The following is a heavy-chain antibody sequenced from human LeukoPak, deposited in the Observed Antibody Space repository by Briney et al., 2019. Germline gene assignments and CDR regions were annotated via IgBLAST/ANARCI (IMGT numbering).Heavy chain of an antibody. V-gene: IGHV3-30*02. CDR1: GFTFSSYG. CDR3: ARDYDYYDSSGHYDAFDI. CDR2: IRYDGSNK. Sequence: SGGSLRLSCAASGFTFSSYGMHWVRQAPGKGLEWVAFIRYDGSNKYYADSVKGRFTISRDNSKNTLYLQMNSLRAEDTAVYYCARDYDYYDSSGHYDAFDIWGQGTMVTVSS. J-gene: IGHJ3*02. D-gene: IGHD3-22*01.